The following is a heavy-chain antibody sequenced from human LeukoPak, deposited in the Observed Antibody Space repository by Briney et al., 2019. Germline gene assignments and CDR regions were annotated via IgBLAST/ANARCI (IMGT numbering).Heavy chain of an antibody. J-gene: IGHJ4*02. CDR3: YYRVSSGYLT. CDR1: GGSISSGGYS. Sequence: RTSETLSLTCAVSGGSISSGGYSWSWIRQPPGKGLEWIGYIYYSGSTNYNPSLKSRVTISVDTSKNQFSLKLSSVIAADTAVYYCYYRVSSGYLTWGQGTLVAVSS. V-gene: IGHV4-61*08. D-gene: IGHD3-22*01. CDR2: IYYSGST.